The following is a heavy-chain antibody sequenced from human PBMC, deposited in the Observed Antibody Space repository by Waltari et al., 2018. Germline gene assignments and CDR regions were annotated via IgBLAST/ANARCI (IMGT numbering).Heavy chain of an antibody. J-gene: IGHJ3*02. CDR2: ISSSSSYI. Sequence: EVQLVESGGGLVKPGGSLRLSCAASGFTFSSYSMNWVRQAPGQGLEWVSSISSSSSYIYYADSVKGRFTIARDNAKNSLYLQMNSLRAEDTAVYYCAREGYLVVVAATPPRDAFDIWGQGTMVTVSS. CDR3: AREGYLVVVAATPPRDAFDI. V-gene: IGHV3-21*01. D-gene: IGHD2-15*01. CDR1: GFTFSSYS.